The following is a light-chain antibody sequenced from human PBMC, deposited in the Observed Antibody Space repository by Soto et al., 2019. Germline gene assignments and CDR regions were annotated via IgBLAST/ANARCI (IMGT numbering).Light chain of an antibody. J-gene: IGLJ2*01. CDR3: AAWDGSLRGRV. CDR2: DVN. V-gene: IGLV2-11*01. CDR1: SSDVGGYHY. Sequence: QSALTQPRSVSGSPGQSVTLSCTGTSSDVGGYHYVSWYQHHPGKAPKIIIYDVNKRPSGVPDRFSGSKSGTSASLAISGLRSEDEADYYCAAWDGSLRGRVFGGGTKLTVL.